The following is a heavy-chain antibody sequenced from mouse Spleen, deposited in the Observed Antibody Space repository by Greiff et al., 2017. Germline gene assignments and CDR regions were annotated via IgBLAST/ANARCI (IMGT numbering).Heavy chain of an antibody. V-gene: IGHV2-2*01. CDR3: ARKKGRQLGLQDYAMDY. Sequence: VKLMESGPGLVQPSQSLSITCTVSGFSLTSYGVHWVRQSPGKGLEWLGVIWSGGSTDYNAAFISRLSISKDNSKSQVFFKMNSLQADDTAIYYCARKKGRQLGLQDYAMDYWGQGTSVTVSS. CDR2: IWSGGST. J-gene: IGHJ4*01. D-gene: IGHD3-2*01. CDR1: GFSLTSYG.